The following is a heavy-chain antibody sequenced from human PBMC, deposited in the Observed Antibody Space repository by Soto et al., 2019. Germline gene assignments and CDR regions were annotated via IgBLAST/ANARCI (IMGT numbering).Heavy chain of an antibody. V-gene: IGHV3-30*18. CDR1: GFTFSSYG. CDR2: ISYDGSNK. Sequence: GGSLRLSCAASGFTFSSYGMHWVRQAPGKGLEWVAVISYDGSNKYYADSVKGRFTISRDNSKNTLYLKMNSLKAEDTAVYYCAKDLSYDWGGFDYWGQGTLVTVSS. CDR3: AKDLSYDWGGFDY. D-gene: IGHD3-16*01. J-gene: IGHJ4*02.